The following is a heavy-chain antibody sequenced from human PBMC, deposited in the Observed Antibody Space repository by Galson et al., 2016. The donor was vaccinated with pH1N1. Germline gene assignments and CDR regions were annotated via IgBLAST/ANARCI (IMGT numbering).Heavy chain of an antibody. D-gene: IGHD4-17*01. CDR1: GFSLSTSGVG. Sequence: PALVKPTQTLTLTCTFSGFSLSTSGVGVGWIRQPPGKALEWLALIYWDDDKRYSPSLKSRLTITKDTSKNQVVLTMTNMDPVDTATYYCARNGYGDYVGYFDYWGQGTLVTDSS. CDR2: IYWDDDK. J-gene: IGHJ4*02. V-gene: IGHV2-5*02. CDR3: ARNGYGDYVGYFDY.